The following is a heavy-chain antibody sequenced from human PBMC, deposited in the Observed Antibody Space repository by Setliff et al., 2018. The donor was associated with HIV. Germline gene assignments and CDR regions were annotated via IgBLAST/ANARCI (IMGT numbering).Heavy chain of an antibody. CDR2: VYHSGST. Sequence: SETLSLTCAVSGYSIRSGYYWGWIRQPPGKGLEWIGSVYHSGSTNYNPSLKSRVTISVDTSKNQFSLKLSSVTAADTAVYYCARRSDNYYDNSGYYYGAYFDYWGQGTLVTVSS. J-gene: IGHJ4*02. CDR1: GYSIRSGYY. V-gene: IGHV4-38-2*01. CDR3: ARRSDNYYDNSGYYYGAYFDY. D-gene: IGHD3-22*01.